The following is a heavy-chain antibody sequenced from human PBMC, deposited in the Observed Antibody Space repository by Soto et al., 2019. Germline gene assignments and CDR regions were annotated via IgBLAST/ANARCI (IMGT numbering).Heavy chain of an antibody. CDR2: ISSSSSTI. D-gene: IGHD1-7*01. J-gene: IGHJ4*02. CDR3: ARDNWNSLDY. V-gene: IGHV3-48*01. CDR1: GFTFSSYS. Sequence: PGGSLRLSCAASGFTFSSYSMNWVRQAPGKGLEWVSYISSSSSTIYYADSVKGRFTISRDNAKNSLYLQMNSLRAEDTAVYYCARDNWNSLDYWGQGTLVTVSS.